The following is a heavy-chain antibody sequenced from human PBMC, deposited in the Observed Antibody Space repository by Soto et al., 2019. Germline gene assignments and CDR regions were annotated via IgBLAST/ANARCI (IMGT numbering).Heavy chain of an antibody. CDR2: ISGRGGGT. J-gene: IGHJ4*02. CDR1: GFTFSSYA. Sequence: EVQLLESGGGLVQPGGSLRLSCAASGFTFSSYAMSWVRQAPGKGLEWVAAISGRGGGTYYAYSVKGRFTISRDNSKNTLYLQMKSLRAEDTAVYYCAKDRSRGYSYGYDYWGQGTLVTVSS. D-gene: IGHD5-18*01. V-gene: IGHV3-23*01. CDR3: AKDRSRGYSYGYDY.